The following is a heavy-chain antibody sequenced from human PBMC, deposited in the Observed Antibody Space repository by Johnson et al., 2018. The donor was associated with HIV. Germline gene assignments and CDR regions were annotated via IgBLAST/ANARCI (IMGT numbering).Heavy chain of an antibody. Sequence: QVQLVESGGGVVQPGKSLTLSCVGSGLSFSNFGIHWVRQAPGKGPEWVAVISFDGNLKKYADSVKGRFTISRDNSKNTLYLQMNSLRAEDTAVYYCARDRTLWQLVRPGGAFDIWGQGPMVTVSS. CDR1: GLSFSNFG. CDR2: ISFDGNLK. D-gene: IGHD6-6*01. V-gene: IGHV3-33*08. CDR3: ARDRTLWQLVRPGGAFDI. J-gene: IGHJ3*02.